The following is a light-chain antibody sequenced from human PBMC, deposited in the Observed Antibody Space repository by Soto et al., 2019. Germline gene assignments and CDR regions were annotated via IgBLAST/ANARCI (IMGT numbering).Light chain of an antibody. V-gene: IGLV2-14*01. CDR2: DVR. CDR1: SSDVGGYNF. CDR3: SSYTSISTDV. Sequence: QSVLTKPASGSGSPGHSITISCTGTSSDVGGYNFVSWYQQHPGKAPKLMIYDVRNRPSGVSNRFSGSKSVNTASLTISGLQAEDEADYYCSSYTSISTDVFGTGNKVTVL. J-gene: IGLJ1*01.